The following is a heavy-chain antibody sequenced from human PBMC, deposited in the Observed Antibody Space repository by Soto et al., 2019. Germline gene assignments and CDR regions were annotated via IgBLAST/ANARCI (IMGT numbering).Heavy chain of an antibody. D-gene: IGHD3-9*01. CDR1: GFTFSSYG. V-gene: IGHV3-30*18. Sequence: LRLSCAASGFTFSSYGMHWVRQAPGKGLEWVAVISYDGSNKYYADSVKGRFTISRDNSKNTLYLQMNSLRAEDTAVYYCAKSSYYDILTGYCPYWGQGTLVTVSS. CDR2: ISYDGSNK. CDR3: AKSSYYDILTGYCPY. J-gene: IGHJ4*02.